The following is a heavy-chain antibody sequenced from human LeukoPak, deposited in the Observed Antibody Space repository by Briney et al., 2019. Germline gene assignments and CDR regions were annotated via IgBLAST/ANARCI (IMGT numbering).Heavy chain of an antibody. CDR1: GFTFSSYT. D-gene: IGHD3-3*01. J-gene: IGHJ4*02. CDR2: ISYDGSNK. Sequence: GGSLRVSCAASGFTFSSYTMNWVRQAPGKGLEWVAVISYDGSNKYYADSVKGRFTISRDNSKNTLYLQMNSLRAEDTAVYYCARGGESIFGVVTPLFYWGQGTLVTVSS. V-gene: IGHV3-30*04. CDR3: ARGGESIFGVVTPLFY.